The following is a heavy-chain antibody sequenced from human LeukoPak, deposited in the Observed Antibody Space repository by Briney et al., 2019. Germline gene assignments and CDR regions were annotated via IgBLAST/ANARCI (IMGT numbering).Heavy chain of an antibody. CDR3: AREIWFGERDYYYYYYMDV. J-gene: IGHJ6*03. CDR1: GYSISSGYY. CDR2: IYHSGST. V-gene: IGHV4-38-2*02. D-gene: IGHD3-10*01. Sequence: SETLSLTCTVSGYSISSGYYWGWIRQPPGKGLEWIGSIYHSGSTYYNPSLKSRVTISVDTSKNQFSLKLSSMTAADTAVYYCAREIWFGERDYYYYYYMDVWGKGTTVTVSS.